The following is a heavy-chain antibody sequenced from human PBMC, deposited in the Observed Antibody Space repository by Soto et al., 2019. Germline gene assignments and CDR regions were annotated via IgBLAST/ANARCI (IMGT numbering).Heavy chain of an antibody. D-gene: IGHD6-19*01. CDR3: AREGYSSGWALFF. CDR1: GGTFSSYA. CDR2: IIPIFGTA. V-gene: IGHV1-69*13. J-gene: IGHJ4*02. Sequence: SVKVSCKASGGTFSSYAISWVRQAPGQGLEWMGGIIPIFGTANYAQKFQGRVTITADESTSTAYMELSSLRSEDTAVYYCAREGYSSGWALFFWGQGTLVTVSS.